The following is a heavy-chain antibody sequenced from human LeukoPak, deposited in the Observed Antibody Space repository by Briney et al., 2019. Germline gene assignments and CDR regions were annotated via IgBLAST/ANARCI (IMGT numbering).Heavy chain of an antibody. J-gene: IGHJ4*02. CDR1: GGSINNHY. D-gene: IGHD6-13*01. CDR3: ARHSSAAAGRRAPYYFDY. Sequence: SETLSLTCTVSGGSINNHYWSWIRLPPGKGLEWIGYISYSGNTHYNPSLESRVAMSVDTSKNQFFLSLTSVTAADTAVYYCARHSSAAAGRRAPYYFDYWGQGTLVTVSS. CDR2: ISYSGNT. V-gene: IGHV4-59*08.